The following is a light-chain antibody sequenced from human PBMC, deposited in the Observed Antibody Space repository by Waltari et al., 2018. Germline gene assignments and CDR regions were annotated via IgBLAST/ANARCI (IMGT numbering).Light chain of an antibody. CDR1: SNDVGGYKY. J-gene: IGLJ2*01. CDR3: SSYTSSTSVI. CDR2: DVN. Sequence: QSALTQPASVSGSPGQSITISCTGTSNDVGGYKYVSWYQQHPGKAPKVLIYDVNNRHLGVSNRFSGSKSGNTASLTISGLQAEDEADYFCSSYTSSTSVIFGGGTKVTVL. V-gene: IGLV2-14*03.